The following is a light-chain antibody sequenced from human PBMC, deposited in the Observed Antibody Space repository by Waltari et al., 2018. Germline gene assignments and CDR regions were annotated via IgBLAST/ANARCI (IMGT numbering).Light chain of an antibody. CDR1: PSDVGGYNL. V-gene: IGLV2-11*01. CDR2: DVN. J-gene: IGLJ3*02. CDR3: CSYAGNYNWV. Sequence: QSALPQPRSVSGSPGQSVTFSCTGTPSDVGGYNLVSWYQQHPGNAPKLMIYDVNQRPSGVPDRFSGSKSGNTASLTISGLQAEDEADYYCCSYAGNYNWVFGGGTKLTVL.